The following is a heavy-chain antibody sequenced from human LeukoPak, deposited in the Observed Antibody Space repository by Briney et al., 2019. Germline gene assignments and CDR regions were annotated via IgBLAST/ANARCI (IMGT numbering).Heavy chain of an antibody. CDR2: ISGSGGST. V-gene: IGHV3-23*01. CDR1: GFTFTNYA. CDR3: AKPEPNCSGGSCYQAPFDY. D-gene: IGHD2-15*01. J-gene: IGHJ4*02. Sequence: GGSLRLSCAASGFTFTNYAMSWVRQAPGKGLEWVSAISGSGGSTYYADSVKGRFTISRDNSKNTLYLQMNSLRAEDTAVYYCAKPEPNCSGGSCYQAPFDYWGQGTLVTVSS.